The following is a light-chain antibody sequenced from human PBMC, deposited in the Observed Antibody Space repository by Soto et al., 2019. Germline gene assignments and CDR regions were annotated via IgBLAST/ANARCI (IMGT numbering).Light chain of an antibody. CDR1: QNISVF. CDR3: QQTYSTLVT. J-gene: IGKJ3*01. CDR2: TAS. V-gene: IGKV1-39*01. Sequence: DIQMTQSPSSLSASVGDRVTIACRASQNISVFLNWYQHKAGKAPKLLIYTASSLESGVPSRISGSGSGTEFTLTISSLQPDDFATYYCQQTYSTLVTFGPGTKVDIK.